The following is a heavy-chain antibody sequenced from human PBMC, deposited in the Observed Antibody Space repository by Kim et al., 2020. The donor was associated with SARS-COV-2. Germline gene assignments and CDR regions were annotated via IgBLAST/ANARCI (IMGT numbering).Heavy chain of an antibody. Sequence: GSTYYTPSLKSRVTISVDRSKNQFSLKLSSVTAADTAVYYCARAAWFDPWGQGTLVTVSS. CDR2: GST. CDR3: ARAAWFDP. J-gene: IGHJ5*02. V-gene: IGHV4-30-2*01.